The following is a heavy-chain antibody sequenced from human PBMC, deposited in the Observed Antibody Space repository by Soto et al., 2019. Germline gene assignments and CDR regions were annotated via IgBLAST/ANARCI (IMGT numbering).Heavy chain of an antibody. CDR3: ARTEQQLPLDY. J-gene: IGHJ4*02. CDR2: ISYDGSNK. D-gene: IGHD6-13*01. CDR1: GFTFSSYA. V-gene: IGHV3-30-3*01. Sequence: LRLSCAASGFTFSSYAMHWVRQAPGKGLEWVAVISYDGSNKYYADSVKGRFTISRDNSKNTLYLQMNSLRAEDTAVYYCARTEQQLPLDYWGQGTLVTVSX.